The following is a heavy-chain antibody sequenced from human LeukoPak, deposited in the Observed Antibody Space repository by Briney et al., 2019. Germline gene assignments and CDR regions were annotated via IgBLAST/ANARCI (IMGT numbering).Heavy chain of an antibody. V-gene: IGHV3-7*01. Sequence: PGRSLRLSCAASGFTFSSYGMHWVRQAPGKGLEWVANIKQDGSGKYYVDSVKGRFTISRDNAKNSLYLQMNSLRAEDTAVYFCARDWDYWGQGTLVTVSS. CDR1: GFTFSSYG. CDR3: ARDWDY. CDR2: IKQDGSGK. J-gene: IGHJ4*02.